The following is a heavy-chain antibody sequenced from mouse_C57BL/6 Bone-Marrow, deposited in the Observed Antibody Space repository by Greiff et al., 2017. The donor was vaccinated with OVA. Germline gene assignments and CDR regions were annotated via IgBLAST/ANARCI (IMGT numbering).Heavy chain of an antibody. CDR1: GFTFSDYY. CDR2: ISNGGGST. V-gene: IGHV5-12*01. D-gene: IGHD2-1*01. J-gene: IGHJ4*01. CDR3: ARKGNYEGAMDY. Sequence: EVKVVESGGGLVQPGGSLKLSCAASGFTFSDYYMYWVRQTPEKRLEWVAYISNGGGSTYYPDTVKGRFTISRDNAKNTLYLQMSRLKSEDTAMYYCARKGNYEGAMDYWGQGTSVTVSS.